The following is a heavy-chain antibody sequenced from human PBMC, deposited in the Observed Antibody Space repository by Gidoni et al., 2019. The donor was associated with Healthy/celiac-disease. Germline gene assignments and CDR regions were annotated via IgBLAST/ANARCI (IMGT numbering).Heavy chain of an antibody. CDR2: IIPIFGTA. Sequence: QVQLVQSGAEVKKPGSSVKVSCKASGGTFSSYAISWVRQAPGQGLEWMGGIIPIFGTANYAQKFQGRVTITADESTSTAYMELSSLRSEDTVVYYCAGTAQYYYDSSGYLSYWGQGTLVTVSS. J-gene: IGHJ4*02. CDR1: GGTFSSYA. CDR3: AGTAQYYYDSSGYLSY. D-gene: IGHD3-22*01. V-gene: IGHV1-69*01.